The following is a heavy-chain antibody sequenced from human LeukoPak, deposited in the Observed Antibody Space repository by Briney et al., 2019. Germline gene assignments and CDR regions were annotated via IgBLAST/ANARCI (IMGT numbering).Heavy chain of an antibody. CDR3: ARGGDILTGYPNSYYYYGMDV. CDR1: GGSISSGGYY. V-gene: IGHV4-30-2*01. CDR2: IYHSGST. Sequence: SETLSLTCTVSGGSISSGGYYWSWIRQPPGKGLEWIGYIYHSGSTYYNPSLKSRVTISVDRSKNQFSLKLSSVTAADTAVYYCARGGDILTGYPNSYYYYGMDVWGQGTTVTVSS. J-gene: IGHJ6*02. D-gene: IGHD3-9*01.